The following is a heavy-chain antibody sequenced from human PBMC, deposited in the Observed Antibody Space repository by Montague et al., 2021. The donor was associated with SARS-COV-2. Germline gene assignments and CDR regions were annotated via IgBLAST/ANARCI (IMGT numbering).Heavy chain of an antibody. CDR1: GFPVSNNW. Sequence: SLRLSCAASGFPVSNNWMHWVRQAPGKGLAWVSRIADYGDKTDYVDSVKGRFTTSRDNAKNTRYLQMNSLRVDDTAVYYCVRDMFGPNDHWGQGTLVTVSS. CDR2: IADYGDKT. D-gene: IGHD3-10*02. V-gene: IGHV3-74*01. CDR3: VRDMFGPNDH. J-gene: IGHJ5*02.